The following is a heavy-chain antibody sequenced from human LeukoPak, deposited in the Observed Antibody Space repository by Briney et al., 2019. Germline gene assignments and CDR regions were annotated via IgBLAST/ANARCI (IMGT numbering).Heavy chain of an antibody. Sequence: AASVKVSCKASGYTFTSYGTSWVRQAPGQGLEWMGWISAYNGNTNYAQKLQGRVTMTTDTSTSTAYMELRSLRSDDTAVYYCARVGSASIIVGAYRVAFDIWGQGTMVTVSS. V-gene: IGHV1-18*01. CDR1: GYTFTSYG. CDR3: ARVGSASIIVGAYRVAFDI. J-gene: IGHJ3*02. D-gene: IGHD1-26*01. CDR2: ISAYNGNT.